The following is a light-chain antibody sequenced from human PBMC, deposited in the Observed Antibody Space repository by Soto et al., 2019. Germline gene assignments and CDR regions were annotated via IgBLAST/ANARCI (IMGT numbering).Light chain of an antibody. J-gene: IGLJ2*01. CDR2: VNT. CDR3: QTYDSSLSDVI. V-gene: IGLV1-40*01. CDR1: SSNIGAGYD. Sequence: QSVLTQPPSVSGAPGQRVTISCTGSSSNIGAGYDVHWYQQVPGTAPKLLIYVNTNRPSGVPDRFSGSKSGTSASLAITGLQAEDEADYYCQTYDSSLSDVIFGEGTKLTVL.